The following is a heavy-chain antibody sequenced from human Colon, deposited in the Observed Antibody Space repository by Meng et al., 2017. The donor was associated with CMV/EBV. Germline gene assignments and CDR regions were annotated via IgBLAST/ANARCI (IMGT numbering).Heavy chain of an antibody. D-gene: IGHD3-9*01. CDR3: ARAGAEVTRSFDL. CDR2: VSAKNGET. V-gene: IGHV1-18*01. Sequence: AFCSMFAIYGITWGRQAPGQGLEWMGWVSAKNGETRYGQNFQGRVTVTRDTSTNTAYMELRSLRSDDSAVYYCARAGAEVTRSFDLWGQGTLVTVSS. CDR1: CSMFAIYG. J-gene: IGHJ4*02.